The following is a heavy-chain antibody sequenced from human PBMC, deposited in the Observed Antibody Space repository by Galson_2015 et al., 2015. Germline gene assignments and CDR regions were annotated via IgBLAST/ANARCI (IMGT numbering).Heavy chain of an antibody. CDR2: ISYDGSNE. V-gene: IGHV3-30-3*01. J-gene: IGHJ6*02. D-gene: IGHD2-15*01. Sequence: SLRLSCAASGFTFSSYAMYWVRQAPGKGLEWVAVISYDGSNEYCAESVKGRFTISRDDSKNTLYLQMNSLRAEDTAVYYCARDNKYCSGGSCVHYYYGMDVWGQGTTVTVSS. CDR1: GFTFSSYA. CDR3: ARDNKYCSGGSCVHYYYGMDV.